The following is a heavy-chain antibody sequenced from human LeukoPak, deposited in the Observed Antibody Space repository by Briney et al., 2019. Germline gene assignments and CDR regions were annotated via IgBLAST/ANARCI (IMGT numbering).Heavy chain of an antibody. CDR2: ISSSSSYI. D-gene: IGHD2-2*01. J-gene: IGHJ6*03. V-gene: IGHV3-21*01. CDR1: GFTVSSSF. CDR3: ARETQPAYYYMDV. Sequence: PGGSLRLSCAASGFTVSSSFMSWVRQAPGKGLEWVSSISSSSSYIYYADSVKGRFTISRDNAKNSLYLQMNSLRAEDTAVYYCARETQPAYYYMDVWGKGTTVTVSS.